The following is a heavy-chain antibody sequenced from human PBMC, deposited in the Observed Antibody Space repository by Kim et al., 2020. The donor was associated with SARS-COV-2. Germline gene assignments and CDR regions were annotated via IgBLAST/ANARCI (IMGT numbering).Heavy chain of an antibody. Sequence: SVKVSCKASGGTFSSYAISWVRQAPGQGLEWMGGIIPIFGTANYAQKFQGRVTITADESTSTAYMELSSLRSEDTAVYYCAQLAAAGNYYYYYGMDVWGQGTTVTVSS. V-gene: IGHV1-69*13. CDR1: GGTFSSYA. CDR2: IIPIFGTA. CDR3: AQLAAAGNYYYYYGMDV. D-gene: IGHD6-13*01. J-gene: IGHJ6*02.